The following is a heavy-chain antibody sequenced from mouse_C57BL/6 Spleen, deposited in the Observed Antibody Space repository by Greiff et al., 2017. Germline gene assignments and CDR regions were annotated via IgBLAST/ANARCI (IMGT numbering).Heavy chain of an antibody. J-gene: IGHJ2*01. V-gene: IGHV8-8*01. D-gene: IGHD1-1*01. Sequence: QVTLKESGPGILQPSQTLSLTCSFSGFSLSTFGMGVGWIRQPSGKGLEWLAHIWWDDDKYYNPALKSRLTISKDTSKNQVFLKIANVDTADTATYYCARNYYGSSPVYFDYWGQGTTLTVSS. CDR2: IWWDDDK. CDR1: GFSLSTFGMG. CDR3: ARNYYGSSPVYFDY.